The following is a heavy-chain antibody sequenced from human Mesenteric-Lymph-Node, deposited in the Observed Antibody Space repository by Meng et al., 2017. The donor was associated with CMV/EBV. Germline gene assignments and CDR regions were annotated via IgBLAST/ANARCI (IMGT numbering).Heavy chain of an antibody. CDR1: GFTFSDYY. V-gene: IGHV3-11*04. J-gene: IGHJ4*02. CDR2: ISSSGSTI. CDR3: AKDVRYCSSTTCYPNPYYFDY. D-gene: IGHD2-2*01. Sequence: GESLKISCAASGFTFSDYYMSWIRQAPGKGLEWVSYISSSGSTIYYADSVKGRFTISRDNAKNSLYLQMNSLRAEDTAVYFCAKDVRYCSSTTCYPNPYYFDYWGQGMLVTVSS.